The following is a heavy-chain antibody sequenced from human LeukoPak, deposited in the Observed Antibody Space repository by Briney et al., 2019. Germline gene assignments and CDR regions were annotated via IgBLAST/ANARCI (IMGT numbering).Heavy chain of an antibody. J-gene: IGHJ5*02. V-gene: IGHV4-34*01. CDR1: GYSISSGYY. CDR2: INHSGST. CDR3: ARGRRGWFDP. Sequence: PSETLSLTCAVSGYSISSGYYWSWIRQPLGKGLEWIGEINHSGSTNYNPSLKSRVTISVDTSKNQFSLKLSSVTAADTAVYYCARGRRGWFDPWGQGTLVTVSS.